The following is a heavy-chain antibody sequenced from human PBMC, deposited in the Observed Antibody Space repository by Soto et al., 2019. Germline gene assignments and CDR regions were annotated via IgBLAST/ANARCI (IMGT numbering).Heavy chain of an antibody. CDR3: ASSSGDLDVYGMDI. CDR1: GFTFSRYA. D-gene: IGHD3-10*01. V-gene: IGHV3-23*01. Sequence: GGSLRLSCAASGFTFSRYAMSWVRQAPGKGLEWVSTVTGGGNTTYNADSVNGRFTISRDNSKNTLYLQMNNLRAEDTAIYYCASSSGDLDVYGMDIWGPGTTVTVSS. CDR2: VTGGGNTT. J-gene: IGHJ6*02.